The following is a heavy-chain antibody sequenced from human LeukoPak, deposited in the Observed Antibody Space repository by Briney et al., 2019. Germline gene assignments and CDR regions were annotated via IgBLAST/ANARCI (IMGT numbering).Heavy chain of an antibody. CDR2: IDSDGSTT. CDR3: AIDSGNCLDP. D-gene: IGHD3-10*01. J-gene: IGHJ5*02. CDR1: GFTFSSYW. Sequence: GGSLRLSCAASGFTFSSYWMHWVRHAPGKGLMWVSRIDSDGSTTTYADSVKGRFTISRDNAKNTLYLQMNSLRAEDTAVYYCAIDSGNCLDPWGKGTLVTVSS. V-gene: IGHV3-74*01.